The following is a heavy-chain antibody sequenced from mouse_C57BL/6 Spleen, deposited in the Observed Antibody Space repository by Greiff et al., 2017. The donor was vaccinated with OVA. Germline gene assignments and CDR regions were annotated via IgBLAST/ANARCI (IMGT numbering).Heavy chain of an antibody. CDR2: ISSGSSTI. CDR3: ARPYYYGSRGYFDV. Sequence: EVQWVESGGGLVKPGGSLKLSCAASGFTFSDYGMHWVRQAPEKGLEWVAYISSGSSTIYYADTVKGRFTISRDNAKNTLFLQMTSLRSEDTAMYYCARPYYYGSRGYFDVWGTGTTVTVSS. CDR1: GFTFSDYG. V-gene: IGHV5-17*01. D-gene: IGHD1-1*01. J-gene: IGHJ1*03.